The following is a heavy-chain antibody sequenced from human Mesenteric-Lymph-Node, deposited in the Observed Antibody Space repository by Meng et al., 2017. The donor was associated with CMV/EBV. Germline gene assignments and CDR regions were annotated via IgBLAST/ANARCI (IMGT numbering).Heavy chain of an antibody. Sequence: QGQLQHGGAGLLKPSETLSRTCAVYGGSFSGYYWSWIRQPPGKGLEWIGEINHSGSTNYNPSLKSRVTISVDTSKNQFSLKLSSVTAADTAVYYCARHQRWLKSEGGFNYWGQGTLVTVSS. CDR2: INHSGST. CDR1: GGSFSGYY. CDR3: ARHQRWLKSEGGFNY. V-gene: IGHV4-34*01. D-gene: IGHD4-23*01. J-gene: IGHJ4*02.